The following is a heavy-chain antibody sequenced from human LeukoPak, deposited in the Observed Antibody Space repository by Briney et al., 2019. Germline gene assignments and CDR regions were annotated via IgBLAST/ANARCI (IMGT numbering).Heavy chain of an antibody. CDR2: INPNSGGT. Sequence: GASVKVSCKASGYTFTGYYMHWVRQAPGQGLEWMGWINPNSGGTNYAQKFQGRVTMTRDTSISTAYMELSSLRFEDTAFYYCASGGHIRVYDSNPYYGHYWGQGTLVTVSS. J-gene: IGHJ4*02. CDR3: ASGGHIRVYDSNPYYGHY. CDR1: GYTFTGYY. V-gene: IGHV1-2*02. D-gene: IGHD3-22*01.